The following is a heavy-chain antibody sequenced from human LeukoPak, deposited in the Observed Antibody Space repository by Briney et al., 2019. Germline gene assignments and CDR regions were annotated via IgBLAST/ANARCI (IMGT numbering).Heavy chain of an antibody. D-gene: IGHD2-8*01. CDR1: GYTFTSYY. V-gene: IGHV1-46*01. J-gene: IGHJ4*02. CDR2: INPSGGST. CDR3: SRGLINGHDFDY. Sequence: ASVKVSCKASGYTFTSYYMHWVRQAPGQGLEWMGIINPSGGSTSYAQKFQGRVTMTRDTSTSTVYLDLNRLTSDDTAIYYCSRGLINGHDFDYWGQGTVVTVSS.